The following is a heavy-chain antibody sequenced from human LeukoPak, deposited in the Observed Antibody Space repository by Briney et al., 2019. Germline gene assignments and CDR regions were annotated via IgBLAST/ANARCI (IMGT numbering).Heavy chain of an antibody. CDR3: ARGDSSWSPFDY. Sequence: ASVKVSCKASGYTFTGYYMHWVRQAPGQGLEWMGRINPNSGGTNYAQKFQGRVTMTRDTSISTAYMELSRLRSDDTAVYYCARGDSSWSPFDYWGQGTLVTVSS. CDR2: INPNSGGT. J-gene: IGHJ4*02. CDR1: GYTFTGYY. V-gene: IGHV1-2*06. D-gene: IGHD6-13*01.